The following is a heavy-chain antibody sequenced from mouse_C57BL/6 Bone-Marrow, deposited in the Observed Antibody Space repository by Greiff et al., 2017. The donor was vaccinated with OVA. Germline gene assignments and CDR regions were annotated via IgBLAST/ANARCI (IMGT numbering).Heavy chain of an antibody. CDR2: IDPANGNT. J-gene: IGHJ2*01. V-gene: IGHV14-3*01. CDR3: ARLISTVVAPRYFDY. D-gene: IGHD1-1*01. CDR1: GFNFKNTY. Sequence: VQLQQSVAELVRPGASVKLSCTASGFNFKNTYMHWVKQRPEQGLEWIGRIDPANGNTKYAPKFQGKATITADKSSNTAYLQLSSLTSEDTAIYYCARLISTVVAPRYFDYWGTGTTLTVSS.